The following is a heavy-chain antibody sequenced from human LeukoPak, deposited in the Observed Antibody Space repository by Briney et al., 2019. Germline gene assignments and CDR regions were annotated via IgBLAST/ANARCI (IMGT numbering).Heavy chain of an antibody. CDR3: ATEQWEETTI. D-gene: IGHD1-26*01. J-gene: IGHJ3*02. V-gene: IGHV1-69*06. CDR2: IIPIFGTA. Sequence: GSSVKVSCKASGGTFSSYAISWVRQAPGQGLEWMGGIIPIFGTANYAQKFQGRVTMTEDTSTDTAYMELSSLRSEDTAVYYCATEQWEETTIWGQGTMVTVSS. CDR1: GGTFSSYA.